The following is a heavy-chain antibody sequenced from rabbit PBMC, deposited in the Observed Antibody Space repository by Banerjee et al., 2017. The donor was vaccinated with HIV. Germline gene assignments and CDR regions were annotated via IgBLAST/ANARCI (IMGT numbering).Heavy chain of an antibody. J-gene: IGHJ4*01. CDR1: GFSFSSSYW. CDR2: IYAGSTSST. Sequence: QEQLVESGGGLVQPEGSLTLTCTASGFSFSSSYWICWVRQAPGKGLEWIACIYAGSTSSTYYASWAKGRFTISKTSSTTVTLQMTSLTAADSATYFCARGTSSSGWGPDFHLWGPGTLVTVS. V-gene: IGHV1S45*01. CDR3: ARGTSSSGWGPDFHL. D-gene: IGHD4-1*01.